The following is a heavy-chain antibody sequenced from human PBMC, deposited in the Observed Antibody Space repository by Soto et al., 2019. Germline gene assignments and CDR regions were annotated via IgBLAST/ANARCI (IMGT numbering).Heavy chain of an antibody. CDR1: GFSFNTYA. Sequence: EIQLLQSGGGLVQPGGSLRLSCAASGFSFNTYAMSWVRQAPGKGLEWVSAISGSGGSSYYADSVKGRFTISRDNSKNTVYLEMNILRAEDTAVYYCAKDQSLTTSKTDFDFWGEGTLVTVSS. V-gene: IGHV3-23*01. J-gene: IGHJ4*02. CDR3: AKDQSLTTSKTDFDF. CDR2: ISGSGGSS. D-gene: IGHD3-3*01.